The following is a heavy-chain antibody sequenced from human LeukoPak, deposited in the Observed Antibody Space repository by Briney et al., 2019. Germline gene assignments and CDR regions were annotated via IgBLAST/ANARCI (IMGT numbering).Heavy chain of an antibody. V-gene: IGHV4-34*01. D-gene: IGHD5-12*01. Sequence: SETLSLTCAVYGGSFSGYYWSWIRQPPGKGLEWIGEINHSGSTNYNPPLKSRVTISVDTSKNQFSLKLSSVTAADTAVYYCALEGLRFPGPFDYWGQGTLVTVSS. CDR3: ALEGLRFPGPFDY. J-gene: IGHJ4*02. CDR2: INHSGST. CDR1: GGSFSGYY.